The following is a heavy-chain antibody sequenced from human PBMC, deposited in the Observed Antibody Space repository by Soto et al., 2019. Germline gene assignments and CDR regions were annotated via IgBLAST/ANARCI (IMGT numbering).Heavy chain of an antibody. CDR3: TKNYYFDS. J-gene: IGHJ4*02. V-gene: IGHV3-23*01. CDR2: INIVGGAT. CDR1: GFTFSNYA. Sequence: PGGSLRLSCAASGFTFSNYAMSWVRQAPGKALEWVSSINIVGGATNYADSVRGRFTMSRDDSRNTVFLQMNSLRAEDTAVYYCTKNYYFDSWGQGTLVTFSS.